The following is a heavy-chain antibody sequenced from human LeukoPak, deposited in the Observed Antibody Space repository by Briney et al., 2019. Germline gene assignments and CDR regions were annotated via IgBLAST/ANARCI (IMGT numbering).Heavy chain of an antibody. D-gene: IGHD3-22*01. CDR1: GYTFTSYD. CDR2: MNPNSGNT. CDR3: ATPQGYDSSGLSAFDI. J-gene: IGHJ3*02. V-gene: IGHV1-8*01. Sequence: ASVKVSCKASGYTFTSYDINWVRQATGQGLEWMGWMNPNSGNTGYAQKFQGRVTMTRNTSISTAYMELCSLRSEDMAVYYCATPQGYDSSGLSAFDIWGQGTMVTVSS.